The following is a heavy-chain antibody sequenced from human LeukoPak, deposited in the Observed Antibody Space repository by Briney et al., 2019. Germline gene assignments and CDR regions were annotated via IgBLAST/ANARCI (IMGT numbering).Heavy chain of an antibody. V-gene: IGHV4-59*12. J-gene: IGHJ6*03. CDR2: IYYSGST. D-gene: IGHD3-10*01. Sequence: SETLSLTCTVSGGSISSYYWSWIRQPPGKGLEWIGYIYYSGSTNYNPSLKSRVTISVDTSKNQFSLKLSSVTAADTAVYYCARDSVGGSGSARPRRYYYYMDVWGKGTTVTISS. CDR1: GGSISSYY. CDR3: ARDSVGGSGSARPRRYYYYMDV.